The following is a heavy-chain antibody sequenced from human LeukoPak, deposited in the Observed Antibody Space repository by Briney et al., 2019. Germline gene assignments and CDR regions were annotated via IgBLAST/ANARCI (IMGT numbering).Heavy chain of an antibody. CDR2: VYSGGTT. D-gene: IGHD3-16*01. J-gene: IGHJ6*03. V-gene: IGHV4-59*02. Sequence: PSETLSLSCSVSGASVNDYFWSWIRQPPGRGLEWLGHVYSGGTTEYSPSLKGRVTISLDASNNKVLLSLTSSTAADTAVYYCAREIVLMMSDVASPYYMDVWGRRTTV. CDR1: GASVNDYF. CDR3: AREIVLMMSDVASPYYMDV.